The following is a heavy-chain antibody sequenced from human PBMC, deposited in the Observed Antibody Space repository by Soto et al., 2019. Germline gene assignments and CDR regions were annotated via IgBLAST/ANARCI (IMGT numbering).Heavy chain of an antibody. J-gene: IGHJ3*02. CDR1: GYTFTGYY. V-gene: IGHV1-2*02. Sequence: GASVKVSCKASGYTFTGYYMHWVRQAPGQGLEWMGWINPNSGGTNYAQKFQGRVTMTRDTSISTAYMELSRLRSDDTAVYYCARQSSTREVDAFDIWGQGTMVTVSS. D-gene: IGHD2-2*01. CDR2: INPNSGGT. CDR3: ARQSSTREVDAFDI.